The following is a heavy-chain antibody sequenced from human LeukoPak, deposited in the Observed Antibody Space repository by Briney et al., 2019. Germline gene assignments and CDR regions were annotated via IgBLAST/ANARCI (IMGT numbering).Heavy chain of an antibody. V-gene: IGHV3-23*01. CDR1: GFTFSSYG. CDR2: ISGSGGST. Sequence: PGGSLRLSCAASGFTFSSYGMSWVRQAPGKGLEWVSAISGSGGSTYYADSVKGRFTISRDNSKNTLYLQMNSLRAEDTAVYYCAKDLWYYDSRPQAFDIWGQGTMVTVSS. D-gene: IGHD3-22*01. J-gene: IGHJ3*02. CDR3: AKDLWYYDSRPQAFDI.